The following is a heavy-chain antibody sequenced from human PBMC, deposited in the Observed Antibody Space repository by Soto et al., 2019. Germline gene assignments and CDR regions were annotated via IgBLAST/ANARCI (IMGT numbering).Heavy chain of an antibody. CDR2: INHSGST. J-gene: IGHJ6*02. CDR1: GGSFSCYY. CDR3: ARGRNNWNYVGYYYYGMDV. V-gene: IGHV4-34*01. D-gene: IGHD1-7*01. Sequence: SSETLSLTCAVYGGSFSCYYWSWIRQPPGKGLEWIGEINHSGSTNYNPSLKSRVTISVDTSKNQFSLKLSSVTAADTAVYYCARGRNNWNYVGYYYYGMDVWGQGTTVTVSS.